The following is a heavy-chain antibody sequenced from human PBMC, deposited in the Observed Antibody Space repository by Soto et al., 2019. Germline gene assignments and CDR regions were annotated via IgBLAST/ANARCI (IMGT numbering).Heavy chain of an antibody. Sequence: PGGSLRLSCTASGFTFGDYAMSWVRQAPGKGLEWVGFIRSKAYGGTTEYAASVKGRFTISRDDSKSIAYLQMNSLKTEDTAVYYCTRDGRWLKFRIYYYYGIDVWGQGTTVTVSS. CDR2: IRSKAYGGTT. V-gene: IGHV3-49*04. CDR1: GFTFGDYA. D-gene: IGHD1-26*01. J-gene: IGHJ6*02. CDR3: TRDGRWLKFRIYYYYGIDV.